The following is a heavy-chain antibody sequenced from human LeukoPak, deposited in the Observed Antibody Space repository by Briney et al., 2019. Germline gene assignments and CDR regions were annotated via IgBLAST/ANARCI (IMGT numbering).Heavy chain of an antibody. CDR1: GFTFSSYS. CDR2: ISSSSSYI. Sequence: PGGSLRLSCAASGFTFSSYSMNWVRQAPGKGLEWVSSISSSSSYIYYADSVKGRFTISRDNAKNSLYLQMNSLRAEDTAVYYCAREGYSSGWLPLNYFDYWGQGTLVTVSS. J-gene: IGHJ4*02. D-gene: IGHD6-19*01. V-gene: IGHV3-21*01. CDR3: AREGYSSGWLPLNYFDY.